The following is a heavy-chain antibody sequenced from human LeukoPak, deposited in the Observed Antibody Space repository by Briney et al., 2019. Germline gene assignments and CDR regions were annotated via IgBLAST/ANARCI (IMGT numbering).Heavy chain of an antibody. V-gene: IGHV3-21*01. D-gene: IGHD2-2*01. CDR1: GFMFNDYG. Sequence: GGSLRLSCAASGFMFNDYGMSWVRQAPGKGLEYVSSISKSSALKYYSESVRGRFTISRDNAENSLYLDMSNLGAEDTAVYFCVRGDNRDQWGQGTLVTVSS. CDR2: ISKSSALK. CDR3: VRGDNRDQ. J-gene: IGHJ4*02.